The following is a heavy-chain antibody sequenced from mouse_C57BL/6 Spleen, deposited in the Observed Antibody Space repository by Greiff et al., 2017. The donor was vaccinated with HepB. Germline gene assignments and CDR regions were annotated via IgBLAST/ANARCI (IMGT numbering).Heavy chain of an antibody. D-gene: IGHD2-1*01. V-gene: IGHV5-17*01. Sequence: EVKLMESGGGLVKPGGSLKLSCAASGFTFSDYGMHWVRQAPEKGLEWVAYISSGSSTIYYADTVKGRFTISRDNAKNTLFLQMTSLRSEDTAMYYCARTGNSLAMDYWGQGTSVTVSS. CDR2: ISSGSSTI. CDR1: GFTFSDYG. J-gene: IGHJ4*01. CDR3: ARTGNSLAMDY.